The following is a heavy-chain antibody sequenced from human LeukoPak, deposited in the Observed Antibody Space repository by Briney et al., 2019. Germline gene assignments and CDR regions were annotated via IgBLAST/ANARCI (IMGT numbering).Heavy chain of an antibody. V-gene: IGHV4-38-2*02. CDR3: ARVGGSSMYFDY. D-gene: IGHD1-26*01. CDR1: GYSISSGYY. J-gene: IGHJ4*02. CDR2: IYHSGST. Sequence: SSETLSLTCTVSGYSISSGYYWGWIRQPPGKGLEWIGSIYHSGSTYYNPSLKSRVTISVDTSKNQFSLKLSSVTAADTAVYYCARVGGSSMYFDYWGQGTLVTVSS.